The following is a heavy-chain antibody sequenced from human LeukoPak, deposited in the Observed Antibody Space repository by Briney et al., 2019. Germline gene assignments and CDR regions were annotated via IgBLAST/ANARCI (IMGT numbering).Heavy chain of an antibody. CDR2: IKSKTDGGTT. Sequence: GRSLRLSCAASGFTFSSYGMHWVRQAPGKGLEWVGRIKSKTDGGTTDYAAPVKGRFTISRDDSKNTLYLQINSLKTEDTAVYYCTTDSNDRDGYNYGPYYYYYGMDVWGQGTTVTVSS. CDR3: TTDSNDRDGYNYGPYYYYYGMDV. J-gene: IGHJ6*02. D-gene: IGHD5-24*01. CDR1: GFTFSSYG. V-gene: IGHV3-15*07.